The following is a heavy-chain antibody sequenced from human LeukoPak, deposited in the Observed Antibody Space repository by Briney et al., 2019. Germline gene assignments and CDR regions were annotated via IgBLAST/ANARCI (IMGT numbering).Heavy chain of an antibody. J-gene: IGHJ4*02. D-gene: IGHD5-24*01. V-gene: IGHV3-30*02. CDR1: GFTFSTYG. Sequence: GGSLRLSCAASGFTFSTYGMHWVRQAPGKGLEWVAFIRYDGSDKYYADSVKGRFTISRDNAENSLYLQMNSLRAEDTAVYFCVSPRWGYWGQGTLVTVS. CDR3: VSPRWGY. CDR2: IRYDGSDK.